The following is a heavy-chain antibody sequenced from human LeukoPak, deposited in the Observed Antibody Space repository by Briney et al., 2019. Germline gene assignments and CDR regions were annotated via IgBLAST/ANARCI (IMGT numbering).Heavy chain of an antibody. J-gene: IGHJ3*02. Sequence: NPSETLSLTCTVSGGSISSGGYYWSWIRQPPGKGLEWIGYIYHSGSTYYNPSLKSRVTISVDTSKNQFSLKLSSVTAADTAVYYCARDHHGSVVGHAFDIWGQGTMVTVSS. V-gene: IGHV4-30-2*01. CDR3: ARDHHGSVVGHAFDI. D-gene: IGHD5-24*01. CDR2: IYHSGST. CDR1: GGSISSGGYY.